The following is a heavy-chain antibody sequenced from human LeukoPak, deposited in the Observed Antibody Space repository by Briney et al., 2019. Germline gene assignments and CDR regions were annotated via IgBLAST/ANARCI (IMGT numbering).Heavy chain of an antibody. J-gene: IGHJ6*02. CDR2: ITNSGSTI. V-gene: IGHV3-11*01. CDR3: ARSIGLTGGGVDV. D-gene: IGHD3-9*01. CDR1: GFTFSDYN. Sequence: GGSLRLSCAASGFTFSDYNMNWVRQAPGKGLEWVSYITNSGSTIHNADSVRGRFTISRENANDSLYLQINSLTAEDRAVYYCARSIGLTGGGVDVWGQGTTVTVSS.